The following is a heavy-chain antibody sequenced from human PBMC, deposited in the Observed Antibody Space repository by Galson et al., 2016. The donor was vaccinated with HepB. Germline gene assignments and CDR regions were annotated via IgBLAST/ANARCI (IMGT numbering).Heavy chain of an antibody. CDR2: IYPIDSDT. D-gene: IGHD5-24*01. Sequence: QSGAEVKKPGESLKISCKASGYSFTSFWIGWVRQMPGKGLEWLGVIYPIDSDTKYSPSFEGQVTISVDKSISTAYLQWSSLKASDSAMYYCARHEMATIDHWGHGTLVTVSS. CDR3: ARHEMATIDH. CDR1: GYSFTSFW. V-gene: IGHV5-51*01. J-gene: IGHJ4*01.